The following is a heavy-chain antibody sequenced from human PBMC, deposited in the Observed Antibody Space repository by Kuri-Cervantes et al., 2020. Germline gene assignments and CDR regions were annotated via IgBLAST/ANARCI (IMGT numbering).Heavy chain of an antibody. CDR3: AKGALSGWSD. J-gene: IGHJ4*02. V-gene: IGHV3-23*01. Sequence: LSLTCAASGFTFSSYAMSWVRQAPGKGLEWVSSISSSGGSTFYADSVKGRFTISRDNSKNTVYLEMNSLRAEDTAVYYCAKGALSGWSDWGQGTLVTVSS. D-gene: IGHD6-19*01. CDR1: GFTFSSYA. CDR2: ISSSGGST.